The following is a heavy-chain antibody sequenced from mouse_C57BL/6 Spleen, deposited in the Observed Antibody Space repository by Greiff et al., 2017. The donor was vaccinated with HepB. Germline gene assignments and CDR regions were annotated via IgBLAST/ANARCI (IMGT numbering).Heavy chain of an antibody. CDR1: GYAFSSSW. CDR2: IYPGDGDT. Sequence: QVQLQQSGPELVKPGASVKISCKASGYAFSSSWMNWVKQRPGKGLEWIGRIYPGDGDTNYNGKFKGKATLTADKSSSTAYMQLSSLTSEDSAVYFCARSGYDYDWGDYYFDYWGQGTTLTVSS. CDR3: ARSGYDYDWGDYYFDY. V-gene: IGHV1-82*01. D-gene: IGHD2-4*01. J-gene: IGHJ2*01.